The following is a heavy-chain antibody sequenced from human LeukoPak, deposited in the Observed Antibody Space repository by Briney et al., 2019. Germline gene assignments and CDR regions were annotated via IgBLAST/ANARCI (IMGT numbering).Heavy chain of an antibody. V-gene: IGHV4-59*08. J-gene: IGHJ6*03. CDR2: IYVTGT. CDR3: ARHIGGGIEDMDV. D-gene: IGHD3-16*02. CDR1: GGSIGTYY. Sequence: SETLSLTCTVSGGSIGTYYWSWGRQSPGTGLEWIGYIYVTGTRYNPYLQSRVTISVDRSRNQFLLKMTSVTAADTAVYYCARHIGGGIEDMDVWGRGTKVTVSS.